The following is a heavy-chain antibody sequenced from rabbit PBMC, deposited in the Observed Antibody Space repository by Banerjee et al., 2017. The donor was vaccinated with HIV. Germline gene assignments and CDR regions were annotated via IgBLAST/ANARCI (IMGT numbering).Heavy chain of an antibody. Sequence: QSLEESGGGLVKPGGTLTLTCKASGFSFSSSYWICWVRQAPGKGLEWIACIYTGDGNTYYASWAKGRFTISKTSSTTVTLQMTSLTAADTATYFCARNADGNYITDLWGQGTLVTVS. CDR2: IYTGDGNT. V-gene: IGHV1S40*01. CDR3: ARNADGNYITDL. CDR1: GFSFSSSYW. D-gene: IGHD1-1*01. J-gene: IGHJ3*01.